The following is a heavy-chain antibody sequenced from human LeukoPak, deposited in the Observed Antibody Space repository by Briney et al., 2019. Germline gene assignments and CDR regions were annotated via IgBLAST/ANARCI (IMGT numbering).Heavy chain of an antibody. CDR1: GFTFSSYA. Sequence: GRSLRLSCAASGFTFSSYAMHWVRQAPGKGLEWVAVISYDGSNKYYADSVKGRFTISRDISKNTLYLQMNSLRAGDTAVFYCARALPAASHTSFDYWGQGTLVTVSS. D-gene: IGHD2-2*01. CDR2: ISYDGSNK. J-gene: IGHJ4*02. V-gene: IGHV3-30*14. CDR3: ARALPAASHTSFDY.